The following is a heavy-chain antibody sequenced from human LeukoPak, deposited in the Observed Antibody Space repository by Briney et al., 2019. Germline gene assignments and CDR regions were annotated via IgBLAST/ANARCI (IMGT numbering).Heavy chain of an antibody. CDR2: IYYSGST. Sequence: NPSETLSLTCAVSGDSISSGGYSWSWIRQPPGKGLEWIGYIYYSGSTYYNPSLKSRVTISVDTSKNQFSLKLSSVTAADTAVYYCARTTEGYCRGRSCYSYYYYMDVWGKGTTVTVSS. V-gene: IGHV4-30-4*07. J-gene: IGHJ6*03. CDR3: ARTTEGYCRGRSCYSYYYYMDV. D-gene: IGHD2-15*01. CDR1: GDSISSGGYS.